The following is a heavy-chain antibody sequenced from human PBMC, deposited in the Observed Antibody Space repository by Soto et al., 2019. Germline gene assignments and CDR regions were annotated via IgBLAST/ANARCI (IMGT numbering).Heavy chain of an antibody. CDR1: GGSISSGDYY. D-gene: IGHD2-2*01. CDR2: IYYSGST. CDR3: ARDLRYQLLGWFDP. V-gene: IGHV4-30-4*01. J-gene: IGHJ5*02. Sequence: QVQLQESGPGLVKPSQTLSLTCTVSGGSISSGDYYWSWIRQPPGKGLEWIGYIYYSGSTYYNPAIKSRVTISVDTSKNQFSLKLSSVTAADTAVYYCARDLRYQLLGWFDPWGQGTLVTGSS.